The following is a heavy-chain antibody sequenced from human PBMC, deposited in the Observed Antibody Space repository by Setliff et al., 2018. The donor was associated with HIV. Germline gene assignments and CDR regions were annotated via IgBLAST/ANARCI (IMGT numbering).Heavy chain of an antibody. Sequence: ASVKVSCKASGYNLAGYFMHWVRQAPGKGLEWMGWNNPNSDGTNYEQKFQGRVTMTRDTSSSTAYMELSRLRSDDTAVNYCARGAGNPHWYYDTWSGPSSGYFQHWAQGTLVTVSS. D-gene: IGHD3-3*01. CDR1: GYNLAGYF. J-gene: IGHJ1*01. CDR2: NNPNSDGT. CDR3: ARGAGNPHWYYDTWSGPSSGYFQH. V-gene: IGHV1-2*02.